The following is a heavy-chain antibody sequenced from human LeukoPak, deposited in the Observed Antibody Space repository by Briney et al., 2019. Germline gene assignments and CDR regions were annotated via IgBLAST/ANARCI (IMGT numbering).Heavy chain of an antibody. J-gene: IGHJ4*02. D-gene: IGHD5-12*01. CDR3: VRGVDIVCFDY. Sequence: GGSLRLSCAASGFTFSNYAMNWVRQAPGKGLEWVSALNGGGDSTYYADSVKGRFTISRDNSKNTLYLEMHSLRADDTAVYYCVRGVDIVCFDYWGQGTLVSVSS. CDR1: GFTFSNYA. V-gene: IGHV3-23*01. CDR2: LNGGGDST.